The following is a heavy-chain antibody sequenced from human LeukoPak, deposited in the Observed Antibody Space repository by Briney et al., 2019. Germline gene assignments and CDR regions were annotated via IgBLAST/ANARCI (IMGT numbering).Heavy chain of an antibody. CDR1: GFTFSSYL. V-gene: IGHV3-7*01. Sequence: GGSLRLSGAASGFTFSSYLLSWVRQAPGKGLKGLANIKQDGSEKYNVDSVKGGFTISRDNAKNSLYLQMNSLRAEDTAVYYCARAEWWYMTYNWFDPWGQGTLGTVSS. J-gene: IGHJ5*02. D-gene: IGHD2-15*01. CDR2: IKQDGSEK. CDR3: ARAEWWYMTYNWFDP.